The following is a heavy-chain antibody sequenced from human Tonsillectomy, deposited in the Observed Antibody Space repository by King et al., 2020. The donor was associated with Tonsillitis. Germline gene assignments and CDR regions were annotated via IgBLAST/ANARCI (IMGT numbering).Heavy chain of an antibody. Sequence: VQLQQWGAGLLKPSETLSLTSAVYGGSFSVYFWSWFCQPPGKGLEWIGEIDHSGITTYNPSLKSRVTISVDTSKNKFSLKLTSVTPADTAVYYCSMGGSFYYDSSAKPYYFHYYMDVWGKGTTVTVSS. J-gene: IGHJ6*03. CDR3: SMGGSFYYDSSAKPYYFHYYMDV. D-gene: IGHD3-22*01. V-gene: IGHV4-34*01. CDR2: IDHSGIT. CDR1: GGSFSVYF.